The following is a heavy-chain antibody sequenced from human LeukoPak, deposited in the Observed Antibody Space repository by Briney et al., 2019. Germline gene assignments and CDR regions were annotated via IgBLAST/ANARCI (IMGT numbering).Heavy chain of an antibody. CDR2: ISGSGGST. CDR1: GFTFSSYA. V-gene: IGHV3-23*01. D-gene: IGHD2-2*01. CDR3: AKQYCSSTSCYSLDP. J-gene: IGHJ5*02. Sequence: GGSLRLSCAASGFTFSSYAMSWVRQAPGKGLEWVSVISGSGGSTYYADSVKGRFTISRDNSKNTLYLQMNSLRAEDTAVYYCAKQYCSSTSCYSLDPWGQGSLVTVSS.